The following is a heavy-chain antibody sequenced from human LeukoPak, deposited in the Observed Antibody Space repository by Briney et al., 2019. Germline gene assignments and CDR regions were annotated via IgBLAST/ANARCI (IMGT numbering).Heavy chain of an antibody. CDR1: GGSISSYY. D-gene: IGHD5-18*01. CDR3: ARAPVGSGYYFDY. J-gene: IGHJ4*02. V-gene: IGHV4-59*01. Sequence: SETLSLTCTVSGGSISSYYWSWIRQPPGKGLEWIGYIYYSGSTNYNPSLKSRVTISVDTSKNQFSLKLSSVTAADTAVYYCARAPVGSGYYFDYWGQGTLVTVSS. CDR2: IYYSGST.